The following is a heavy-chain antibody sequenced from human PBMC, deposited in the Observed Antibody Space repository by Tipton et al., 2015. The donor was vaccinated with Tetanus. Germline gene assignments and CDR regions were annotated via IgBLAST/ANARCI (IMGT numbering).Heavy chain of an antibody. J-gene: IGHJ3*02. D-gene: IGHD3-22*01. Sequence: QVQLVQSGAEVKKPGSSVKVSCKASGGTFSSYAISWVRQAPGQGLEWMGGIIPIFGTANYAQKFQGRVTITADESTSTAYMELSSLRSEDTAVYYCALTAYRYYDSSGFEYDAFDIWGQGTMVTVSS. CDR3: ALTAYRYYDSSGFEYDAFDI. CDR1: GGTFSSYA. V-gene: IGHV1-69*01. CDR2: IIPIFGTA.